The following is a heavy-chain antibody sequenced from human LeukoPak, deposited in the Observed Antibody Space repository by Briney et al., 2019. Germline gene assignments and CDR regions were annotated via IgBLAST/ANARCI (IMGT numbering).Heavy chain of an antibody. CDR3: ARVSSGGYFHTYYFDY. CDR1: GYSISSGYY. J-gene: IGHJ4*02. CDR2: IYHSGST. Sequence: SETLSLTCTVSGYSISSGYYWGWIRQPPGKGLEWIGSIYHSGSTYYNPSLKSRVTISVDTSKNQFSLNLISVTAADTAIYYCARVSSGGYFHTYYFDYWGQGTLVTVSS. D-gene: IGHD3-22*01. V-gene: IGHV4-38-2*02.